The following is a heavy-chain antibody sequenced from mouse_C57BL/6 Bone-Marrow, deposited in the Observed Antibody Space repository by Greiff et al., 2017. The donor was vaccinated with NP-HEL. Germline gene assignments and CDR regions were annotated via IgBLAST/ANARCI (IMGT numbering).Heavy chain of an antibody. CDR3: ARRYRGLYYYAMDY. CDR2: ISSGSSTI. J-gene: IGHJ4*01. CDR1: GFTFSDYG. Sequence: EVKRGEVGGGLVKPGGSLKLSCAASGFTFSDYGMHWVRQAPEKGLEWVAYISSGSSTIYYADTVKGRFTISRDNAKNTLFLQMTSLRSEDTAMYYCARRYRGLYYYAMDYWGQGTSVTVSS. D-gene: IGHD2-12*01. V-gene: IGHV5-17*01.